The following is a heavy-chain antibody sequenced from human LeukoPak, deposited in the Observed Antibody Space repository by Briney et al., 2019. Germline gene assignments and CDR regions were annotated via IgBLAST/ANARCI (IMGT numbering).Heavy chain of an antibody. CDR1: GGSISSYY. CDR3: ARDPHYGSGSIDAFDI. Sequence: PSETLSLTCTVSGGSISSYYWSWIRQPPGKGLEWIGYIDYGGSTNYNPFLKSRVTISVDTSKNQFSLKLSSVTAADTAVYYCARDPHYGSGSIDAFDIWGQGTMVTVSS. J-gene: IGHJ3*02. CDR2: IDYGGST. V-gene: IGHV4-59*01. D-gene: IGHD3-10*01.